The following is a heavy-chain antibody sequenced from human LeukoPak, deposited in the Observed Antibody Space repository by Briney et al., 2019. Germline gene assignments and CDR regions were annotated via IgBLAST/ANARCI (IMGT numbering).Heavy chain of an antibody. J-gene: IGHJ3*02. D-gene: IGHD3-3*01. V-gene: IGHV3-7*01. Sequence: GGSLRLSCAATGFTFSSYWMSWVRQAPGKGLEWVANIKQDGSEKYYVDSVKGRFTISRDNAKNSLYLQMNSLRAEDTAVYYCARDRKIFGVVIMDAFDIWGQGTMVTVSS. CDR1: GFTFSSYW. CDR3: ARDRKIFGVVIMDAFDI. CDR2: IKQDGSEK.